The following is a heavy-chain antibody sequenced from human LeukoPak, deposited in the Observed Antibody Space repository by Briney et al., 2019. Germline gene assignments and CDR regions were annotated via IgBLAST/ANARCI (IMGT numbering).Heavy chain of an antibody. Sequence: ASVKVSCKASGYTFTSYAMHWVRQAPGQRLEWMGWINAGNGNTQYSQKFQGRVTITRDTSASTAYMELSSLRSEDTAVYYCAIVGGDRRAFDYWGQGTLVTVSS. CDR1: GYTFTSYA. V-gene: IGHV1-3*01. J-gene: IGHJ4*02. CDR2: INAGNGNT. D-gene: IGHD1-14*01. CDR3: AIVGGDRRAFDY.